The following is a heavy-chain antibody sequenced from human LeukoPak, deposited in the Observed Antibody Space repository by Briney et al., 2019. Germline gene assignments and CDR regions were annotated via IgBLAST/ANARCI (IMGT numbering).Heavy chain of an antibody. CDR2: INHNGETI. Sequence: GGSLRLSCAASGFTFGQHVFSWVRQAPGKGLEWVSYINHNGETIFYPDLLKGRFTISRDNARNSLYLQMNSLRDEDTAMYYCARDYDWAFDLWGQGTLVTVSS. V-gene: IGHV3-48*02. D-gene: IGHD3-9*01. J-gene: IGHJ4*02. CDR3: ARDYDWAFDL. CDR1: GFTFGQHV.